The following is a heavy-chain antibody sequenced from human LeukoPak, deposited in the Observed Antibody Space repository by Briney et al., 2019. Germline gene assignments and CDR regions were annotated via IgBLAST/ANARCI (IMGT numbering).Heavy chain of an antibody. CDR3: ARTTLQYYYMDV. V-gene: IGHV4-4*07. D-gene: IGHD1-1*01. CDR2: IYTSGST. CDR1: GGSIISYY. J-gene: IGHJ6*03. Sequence: SETLSLTCSVSGGSIISYYWSWIRQPAGKGLEYIGRIYTSGSTNYNPSLKSRVTMSIDTSKNQFSLKLSSVTAADTAVYYCARTTLQYYYMDVWGKGTTVTVSS.